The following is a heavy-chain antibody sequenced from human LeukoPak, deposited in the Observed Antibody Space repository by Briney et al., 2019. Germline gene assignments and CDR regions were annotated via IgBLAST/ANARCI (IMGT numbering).Heavy chain of an antibody. J-gene: IGHJ6*03. V-gene: IGHV3-21*01. CDR2: ISSSSSYI. CDR3: ARDEASYYYYYYMDV. CDR1: GFTFSSYN. Sequence: GGSLRLSCAASGFTFSSYNMNWVRQAPGKGLEWVSSISSSSSYIYYADSVKGRFTISRDNAKNSLSMQMNSLRAEDTAVYYCARDEASYYYYYYMDVWGKGITVTISS.